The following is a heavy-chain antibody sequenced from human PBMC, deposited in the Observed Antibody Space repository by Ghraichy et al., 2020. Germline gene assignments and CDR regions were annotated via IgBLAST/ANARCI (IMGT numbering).Heavy chain of an antibody. J-gene: IGHJ4*02. CDR3: EYSSSSGGW. D-gene: IGHD6-6*01. CDR2: IKQDGSEK. V-gene: IGHV3-7*03. CDR1: GFTFSSYW. Sequence: GESLNISCAASGFTFSSYWMSWVRQAPGKGLEWVANIKQDGSEKYYADSVKGRFTISRDNAKNSLYLQMNSLRAEDTAVYYCEYSSSSGGWWGQGTLVTVSS.